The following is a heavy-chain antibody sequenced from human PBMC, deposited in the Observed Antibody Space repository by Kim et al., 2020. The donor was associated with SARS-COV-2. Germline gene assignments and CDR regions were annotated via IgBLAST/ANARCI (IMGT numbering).Heavy chain of an antibody. Sequence: GESLKISCESSGYSFTNYWIGWVRQMPGKGLEWMGIISPGDSDVKYSPSFQGQVTISADKSISTAYLQWSSLKASDTAMYYCARVKYQLLCPAFDIWGQGTMVPLS. CDR3: ARVKYQLLCPAFDI. J-gene: IGHJ3*02. D-gene: IGHD1-1*01. V-gene: IGHV5-51*01. CDR2: ISPGDSDV. CDR1: GYSFTNYW.